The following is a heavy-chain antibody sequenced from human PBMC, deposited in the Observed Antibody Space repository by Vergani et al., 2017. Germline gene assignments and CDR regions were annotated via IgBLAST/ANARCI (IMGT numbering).Heavy chain of an antibody. D-gene: IGHD1-26*01. CDR3: AKDSGMYSGSYRGLAFDI. CDR2: ISGSGGST. CDR1: GFTFSSYA. V-gene: IGHV3-23*01. Sequence: EVQLLESGGGLVQPGGSLRLSCAASGFTFSSYAMSWVRQAPGKGLEWVSAISGSGGSTYYADSVKGRFTISRDNSKNTLYLQMNSLRSEDTAVYYCAKDSGMYSGSYRGLAFDIWGQGTMVTVSS. J-gene: IGHJ3*02.